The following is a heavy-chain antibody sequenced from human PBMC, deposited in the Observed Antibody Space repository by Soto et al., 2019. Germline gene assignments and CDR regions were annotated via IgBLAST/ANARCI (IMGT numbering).Heavy chain of an antibody. CDR3: AKFEGHPLEYWYLDF. Sequence: EVQLLESGGGLVQPGGSLRLSCAASGFTFSAYAMDWVRQAPGKGLEWVSTIHGGGGATHYAASVKGRFTISRDDSKNTLYAQMNSLRAEDTAVYYCAKFEGHPLEYWYLDFWGRGTLVTVSS. D-gene: IGHD1-1*01. J-gene: IGHJ2*01. CDR2: IHGGGGAT. V-gene: IGHV3-23*01. CDR1: GFTFSAYA.